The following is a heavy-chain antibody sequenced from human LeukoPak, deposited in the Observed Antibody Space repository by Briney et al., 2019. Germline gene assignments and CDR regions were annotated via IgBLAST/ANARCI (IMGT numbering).Heavy chain of an antibody. J-gene: IGHJ6*03. CDR2: IYTSGST. D-gene: IGHD3-10*01. Sequence: SETLSLTCTVSGGSIGSGSYYWSWIRQPAGKGLEWIGRIYTSGSTNYNPSLKSRVTISVYTSKNQFSLKLSSVTAADTAVYYCARHGAEGEYDYYYYMDVWGKGTTVTVS. CDR3: ARHGAEGEYDYYYYMDV. V-gene: IGHV4-61*02. CDR1: GGSIGSGSYY.